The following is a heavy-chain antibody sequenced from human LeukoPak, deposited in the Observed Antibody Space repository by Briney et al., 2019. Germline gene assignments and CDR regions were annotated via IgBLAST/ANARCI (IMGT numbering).Heavy chain of an antibody. CDR2: ISGSVGST. CDR1: GFTFSSYA. V-gene: IGHV3-23*01. J-gene: IGHJ5*02. Sequence: GGSLRLSCAASGFTFSSYAMSWGRQAPGKRLEWVSAISGSVGSTYYADSVKGRFTISRDNSKNTLYLQMNSLRAEDTAVYYCAEGPLVVALYNWFDPWGQGTLVTVSS. D-gene: IGHD2-15*01. CDR3: AEGPLVVALYNWFDP.